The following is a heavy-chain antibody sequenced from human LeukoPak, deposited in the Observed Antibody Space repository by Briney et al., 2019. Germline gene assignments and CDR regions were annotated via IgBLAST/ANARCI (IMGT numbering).Heavy chain of an antibody. CDR2: IYYSGST. Sequence: PSQTLPLTCTVSGGSISSGGYYWSCIRQHPGKGLEWIGYIYYSGSTYYNPSLKSRVTISVDTSKNQFSLKLSSVTAADTAVYYCARARDGYDLDYWGQGTLVTVSS. D-gene: IGHD5-12*01. J-gene: IGHJ4*02. CDR3: ARARDGYDLDY. V-gene: IGHV4-31*03. CDR1: GGSISSGGYY.